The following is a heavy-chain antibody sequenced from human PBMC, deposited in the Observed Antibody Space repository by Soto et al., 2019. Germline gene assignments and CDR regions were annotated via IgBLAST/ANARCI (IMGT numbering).Heavy chain of an antibody. CDR2: INAGNGNT. V-gene: IGHV1-3*01. CDR3: ARVPGYSIGDL. D-gene: IGHD2-21*01. Sequence: QVQLVQSGAEVKKPGASVKVSCKASGYTFTSYAMHWVRQAPGQRLEWMGWINAGNGNTKYSQKFQGRVTVTRDTSASTAYMELSSMRSEDTAVYYCARVPGYSIGDLWGRGTLVTVSS. J-gene: IGHJ2*01. CDR1: GYTFTSYA.